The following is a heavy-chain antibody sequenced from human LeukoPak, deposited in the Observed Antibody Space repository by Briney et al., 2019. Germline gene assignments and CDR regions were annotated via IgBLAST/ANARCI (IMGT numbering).Heavy chain of an antibody. D-gene: IGHD1-26*01. CDR2: IRYDGINK. Sequence: PGGSLRLSCAASGFTFSTHGMHWVRQAPGKGLEWVAFIRYDGINKYYADSVKGRFTISRDNSKNTLYLQMNSLRAEDTAVYYCAKKKGSSGSYFDYWGQGTLVTVSS. CDR1: GFTFSTHG. CDR3: AKKKGSSGSYFDY. J-gene: IGHJ4*02. V-gene: IGHV3-30*02.